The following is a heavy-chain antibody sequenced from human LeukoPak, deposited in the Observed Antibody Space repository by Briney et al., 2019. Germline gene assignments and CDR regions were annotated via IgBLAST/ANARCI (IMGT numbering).Heavy chain of an antibody. J-gene: IGHJ4*02. CDR2: IGPYKRNA. V-gene: IGHV1-18*01. Sequence: GASVKVSCKTSGHALISWVRQAPGQGLEWMGWIGPYKRNANYAEKFQGRVTMTIDTSTSTAYMELRSLKPDDTAVYYCATPGGGELNAYYDYWGQGTLVTVSS. CDR3: ATPGGGELNAYYDY. CDR1: GHAL. D-gene: IGHD1-7*01.